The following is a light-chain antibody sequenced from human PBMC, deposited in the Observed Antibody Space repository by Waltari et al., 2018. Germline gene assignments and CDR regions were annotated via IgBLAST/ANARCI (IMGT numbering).Light chain of an antibody. CDR3: QQYGSSPET. CDR2: GAS. J-gene: IGKJ2*01. CDR1: QSVGSSY. V-gene: IGKV3-20*01. Sequence: EIVLTQSPVTLSLSPGERATLSCRASQSVGSSYLAWYQQKPGQAPRLLIYGASSRATGIPDRFSGSGSGTDFTLTISRLEPEDFAVYYCQQYGSSPETFGQGTKLEIK.